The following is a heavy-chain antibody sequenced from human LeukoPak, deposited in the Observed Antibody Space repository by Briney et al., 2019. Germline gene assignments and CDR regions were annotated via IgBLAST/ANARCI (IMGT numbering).Heavy chain of an antibody. V-gene: IGHV4-4*07. Sequence: SETLSLTCTVSSGSISNFHWTWIRQPAGRGLEWIGRVFTSGSTNYNPSLKSRVTMSVDTSKNQFSLKLSSVTAADTAVYYCARDRQTFYDYVGGNYRFYFDYWGQGTLVTVSS. CDR3: ARDRQTFYDYVGGNYRFYFDY. CDR2: VFTSGST. J-gene: IGHJ4*02. CDR1: SGSISNFH. D-gene: IGHD3-16*02.